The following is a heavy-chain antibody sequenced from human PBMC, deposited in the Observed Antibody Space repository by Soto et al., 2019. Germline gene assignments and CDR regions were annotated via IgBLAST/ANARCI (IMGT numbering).Heavy chain of an antibody. CDR1: GGSISSSTYY. CDR2: IYYSGST. V-gene: IGHV4-39*01. D-gene: IGHD4-17*01. J-gene: IGHJ4*02. Sequence: SETLSLTCNVSGGSISSSTYYWGWIRQPPGKGLEWIGSIYYSGSTYYNPSLKSRVTISVDTSKNQFSLKLSSVTAADTAVYYCANSYGDYVSYWGQGTLVTVS. CDR3: ANSYGDYVSY.